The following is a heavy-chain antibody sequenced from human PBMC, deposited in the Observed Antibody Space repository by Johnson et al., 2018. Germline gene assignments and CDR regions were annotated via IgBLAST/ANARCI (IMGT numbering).Heavy chain of an antibody. V-gene: IGHV5-51*01. CDR2: IYPGDSDT. Sequence: VQLVESGAEVKKXGESXKIXCQGSGYSFTTYWIGWVRQMPGKGLEWMGMIYPGDSDTRYGPSFQGQVTLSADKSISTAYLQRSSLKASDTAMYYRGMCSSTTDAFDIWGQGTMVTVSS. CDR1: GYSFTTYW. J-gene: IGHJ3*02. D-gene: IGHD2-2*01. CDR3: GMCSSTTDAFDI.